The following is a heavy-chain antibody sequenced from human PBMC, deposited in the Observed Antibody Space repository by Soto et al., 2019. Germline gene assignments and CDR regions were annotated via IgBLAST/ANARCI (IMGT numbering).Heavy chain of an antibody. CDR2: ISYDGSNK. CDR1: GFTFSSYG. D-gene: IGHD2-2*02. V-gene: IGHV3-30*18. Sequence: GGSLSLSCAASGFTFSSYGMHWVRHAPGKGLEWVAVISYDGSNKYYADSVKGRFTISRDNSKNTLYLQMNSLRAEDTAVYYCAKGSGYCSSTSCYTNYWGQGTLVTVSS. J-gene: IGHJ4*02. CDR3: AKGSGYCSSTSCYTNY.